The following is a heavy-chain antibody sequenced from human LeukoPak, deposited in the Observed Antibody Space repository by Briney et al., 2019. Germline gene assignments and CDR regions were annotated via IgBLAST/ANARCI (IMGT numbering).Heavy chain of an antibody. Sequence: KPSETLSLTCTVSGGSISSSSYYWGWIRQPPGKGLEWIGSIGSIYHSGSTYYNPSLKNRVTISLDTSKNQFSLKLSSVTAADTAVYYCARFRYVSQQPKRWDVDYWGQGTLVTVSS. CDR1: GGSISSSSYY. V-gene: IGHV4-39*01. D-gene: IGHD6-13*01. J-gene: IGHJ4*02. CDR3: ARFRYVSQQPKRWDVDY. CDR2: IYHSGST.